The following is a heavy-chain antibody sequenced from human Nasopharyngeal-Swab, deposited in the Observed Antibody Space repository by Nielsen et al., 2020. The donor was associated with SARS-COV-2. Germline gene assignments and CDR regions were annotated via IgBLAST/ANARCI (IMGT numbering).Heavy chain of an antibody. CDR1: GFTFGHYA. J-gene: IGHJ4*02. Sequence: GGSLRLSCAASGFTFGHYAVIWVRQAPGKGLEWVSSMTVGAGGTSYADSVKGRFTISVDSSKNILYLQMNSLRAEDTAIYYCAKRLYGDLWGQGTLVTVSS. CDR2: MTVGAGGT. D-gene: IGHD2-8*01. V-gene: IGHV3-23*01. CDR3: AKRLYGDL.